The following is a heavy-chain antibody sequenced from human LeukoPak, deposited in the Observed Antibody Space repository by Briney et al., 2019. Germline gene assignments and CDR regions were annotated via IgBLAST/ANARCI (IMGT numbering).Heavy chain of an antibody. CDR2: IKQDGGGK. CDR3: ARDKASDYGDSIFDS. J-gene: IGHJ4*02. CDR1: GFTFSSYW. D-gene: IGHD4-17*01. Sequence: GGSLRLSCAASGFTFSSYWMSWVRQAPGEGLEWVANIKQDGGGKYYVGSVKGRFTISRDNAKNSLYLQMNSLRAEDTAVYYCARDKASDYGDSIFDSWGQGTLVTVSS. V-gene: IGHV3-7*01.